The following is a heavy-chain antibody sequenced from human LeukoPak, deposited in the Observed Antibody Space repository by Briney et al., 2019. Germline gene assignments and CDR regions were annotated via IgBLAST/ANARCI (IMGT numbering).Heavy chain of an antibody. J-gene: IGHJ4*02. Sequence: QPGRSLRLSCAASGFTFDDYAMHWVRQAPGKGLEWVSTITGSGGSTFYSDSVKGRFTISRDNSKNTLYLQMNSLRAEDTAVYYCAYNDTRGGYSFLWGQGTLVTVSS. CDR1: GFTFDDYA. D-gene: IGHD3-16*02. V-gene: IGHV3-23*01. CDR3: AYNDTRGGYSFL. CDR2: ITGSGGST.